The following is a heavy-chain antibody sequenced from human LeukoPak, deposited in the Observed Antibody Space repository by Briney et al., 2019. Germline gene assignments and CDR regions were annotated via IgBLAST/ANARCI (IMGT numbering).Heavy chain of an antibody. J-gene: IGHJ4*02. Sequence: SETLSLTCTVSGGSISSYYWSWIRQPPGKGLEWIGYIYYSGSTNYNPSLKSRVTISVDTSKNQFSLKLSSVTAADTAVYYCARHRDIVVVPAAINYFDYWGQGTLVTVSS. CDR2: IYYSGST. CDR1: GGSISSYY. CDR3: ARHRDIVVVPAAINYFDY. V-gene: IGHV4-59*08. D-gene: IGHD2-2*01.